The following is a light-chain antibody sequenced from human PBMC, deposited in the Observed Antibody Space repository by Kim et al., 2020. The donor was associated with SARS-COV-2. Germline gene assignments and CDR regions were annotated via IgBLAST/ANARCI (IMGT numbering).Light chain of an antibody. CDR3: QVWDSDSDHWV. CDR2: NDS. J-gene: IGLJ2*01. V-gene: IGLV3-21*04. CDR1: HIGSKS. Sequence: APRRMTWLTGGGDHIGSKSVKWYQQKPGQAPVLVIYNDSDRPSGIPERFSGSNFGDTATLTISRVAAGDEADYYCQVWDSDSDHWVFGGGTQLTVL.